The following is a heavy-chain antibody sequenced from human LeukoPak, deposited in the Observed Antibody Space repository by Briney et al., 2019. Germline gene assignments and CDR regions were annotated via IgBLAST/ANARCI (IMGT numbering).Heavy chain of an antibody. V-gene: IGHV3-21*01. D-gene: IGHD2-21*01. J-gene: IGHJ4*02. CDR3: ARDDSVGVFDY. CDR2: ISSSSRYI. CDR1: GFTFSSYS. Sequence: GGSLRLSCAASGFTFSSYSMNWVRQAPGKGLEWVSSISSSSRYIYYADSVKGRFTISRDNPKNSLYLQMNSLRAEDTAVYYCARDDSVGVFDYWGQGTLVTVSS.